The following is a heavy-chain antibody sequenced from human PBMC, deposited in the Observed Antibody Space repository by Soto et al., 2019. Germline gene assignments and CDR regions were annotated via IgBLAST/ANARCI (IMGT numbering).Heavy chain of an antibody. Sequence: GSLSLSCAASGFTFSSYWMHWVRQVPGKGLVWVSRINADGSGTGYADSVKGRFTISRDNAKNTVYLQMNSLRAEDTSVYYCARVFVQLATNLLDFWGQGALVTVSS. CDR2: INADGSGT. CDR3: ARVFVQLATNLLDF. CDR1: GFTFSSYW. D-gene: IGHD1-1*01. V-gene: IGHV3-74*01. J-gene: IGHJ4*02.